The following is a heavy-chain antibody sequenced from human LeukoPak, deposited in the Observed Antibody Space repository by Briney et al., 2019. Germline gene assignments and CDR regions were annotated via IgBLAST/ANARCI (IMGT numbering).Heavy chain of an antibody. V-gene: IGHV4-59*01. CDR3: ARVGDYYGSGSYYNRNWFDP. D-gene: IGHD3-10*01. CDR2: IYYTGST. J-gene: IGHJ5*02. Sequence: PSETLSLTCTVSGGSISTYYWSWIRQPPGKGLEWIGYIYYTGSTSYNPSLKSRVTMSLDASKNQFSLELNSVTPADTAVYYCARVGDYYGSGSYYNRNWFDPWGQGTLVTVSS. CDR1: GGSISTYY.